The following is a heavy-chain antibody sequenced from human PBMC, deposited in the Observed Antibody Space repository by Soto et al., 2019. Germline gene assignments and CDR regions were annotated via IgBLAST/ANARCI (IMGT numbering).Heavy chain of an antibody. CDR3: ASLRSSGWPFDY. CDR2: IKQDGSEQ. J-gene: IGHJ4*02. Sequence: GGSLRLSCAASEFAFSTYWMSGVRQAPGKGLEWVASIKQDGSEQYYVESVKGRFTVSRDNAKNSLYLQMTGLRAEDTAVYYCASLRSSGWPFDYWGQGTLVTVPQ. CDR1: EFAFSTYW. D-gene: IGHD6-19*01. V-gene: IGHV3-7*01.